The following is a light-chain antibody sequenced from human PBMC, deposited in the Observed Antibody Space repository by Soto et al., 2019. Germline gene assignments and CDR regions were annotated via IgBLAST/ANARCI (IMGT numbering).Light chain of an antibody. Sequence: GDRVTITCRASQSLNNSLAWYQQKPGQAPKLLIYDASTLESGVPSRFSGSGSGTEFTLTISSLQPDDFATYYCLQHNGYLWTFGQGTKVDIK. J-gene: IGKJ1*01. V-gene: IGKV1-5*01. CDR2: DAS. CDR3: LQHNGYLWT. CDR1: QSLNNS.